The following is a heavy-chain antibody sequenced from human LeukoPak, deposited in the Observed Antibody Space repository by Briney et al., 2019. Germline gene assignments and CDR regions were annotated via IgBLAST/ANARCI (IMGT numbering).Heavy chain of an antibody. V-gene: IGHV3-21*01. CDR3: ARLGYCSGGSCY. J-gene: IGHJ4*02. Sequence: PGGSLRPSCAASGFTFSSYSMNWVRQAPGKGLEWVSSISSSSSYIYYADSVKGRFTISRDNAKNSLYLQMNSLRAEDTAVYYCARLGYCSGGSCYWGQGTLVTVSS. CDR1: GFTFSSYS. CDR2: ISSSSSYI. D-gene: IGHD2-15*01.